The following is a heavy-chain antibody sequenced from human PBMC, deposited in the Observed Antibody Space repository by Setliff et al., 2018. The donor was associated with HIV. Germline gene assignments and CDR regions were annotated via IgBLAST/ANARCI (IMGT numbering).Heavy chain of an antibody. Sequence: SVKVSCKASGGTFSSYAISWVRQAPGQGLEWMGGIIPIFGTANYAQKFQGRVTITTDESTSTAYMELSSLRSEDTAVYYCARGIRSSGSIAARPGYYYYTDVWGKGTTVTVS. D-gene: IGHD6-6*01. CDR1: GGTFSSYA. CDR3: ARGIRSSGSIAARPGYYYYTDV. V-gene: IGHV1-69*05. J-gene: IGHJ6*03. CDR2: IIPIFGTA.